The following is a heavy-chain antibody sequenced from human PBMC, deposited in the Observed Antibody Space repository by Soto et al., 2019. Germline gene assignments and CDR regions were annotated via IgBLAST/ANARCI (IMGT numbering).Heavy chain of an antibody. CDR2: ISSSSSYI. V-gene: IGHV3-21*01. CDR3: ARDRPSTVNTIRYYYDGMDV. J-gene: IGHJ6*02. D-gene: IGHD4-17*01. Sequence: PGGSLRLSCAASGFTFSSYSMNWVRQAPGKGLEWVSSISSSSSYIYYADSVKGRFTISRDNAKNSLYLQMNSLRAEDTAVYYCARDRPSTVNTIRYYYDGMDVWGRGTTVTVSS. CDR1: GFTFSSYS.